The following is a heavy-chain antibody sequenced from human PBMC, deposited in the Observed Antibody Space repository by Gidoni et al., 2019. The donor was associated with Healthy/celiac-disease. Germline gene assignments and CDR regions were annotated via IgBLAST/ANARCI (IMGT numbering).Heavy chain of an antibody. J-gene: IGHJ4*02. CDR3: CWDGSYRPIDY. Sequence: EVQLLESGGGLVQPGGSLRLSCAASGFTFSSSAMSWVRQAPGKGLEWVSDISGSGGSTYYADSVKGRFTISRDNSKNTLYLQMNSLRAEDTAVYYCCWDGSYRPIDYWGQGTLVTVSS. V-gene: IGHV3-23*01. CDR2: ISGSGGST. CDR1: GFTFSSSA. D-gene: IGHD1-26*01.